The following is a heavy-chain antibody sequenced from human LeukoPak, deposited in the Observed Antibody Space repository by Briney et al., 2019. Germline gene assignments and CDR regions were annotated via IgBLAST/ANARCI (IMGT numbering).Heavy chain of an antibody. D-gene: IGHD3-22*01. CDR2: ISGSGGST. V-gene: IGHV3-23*01. CDR1: GFTFSSYA. Sequence: GGSLRLSCAASGFTFSSYAMSWVRQAPGKGVEWVSAISGSGGSTYYADSVKGRFTISRDNSKNTLYMQMNSLRAEDTAVYYCAKMYYYDSSGYRLRSSWFDPWGQGTLVTVSS. J-gene: IGHJ5*02. CDR3: AKMYYYDSSGYRLRSSWFDP.